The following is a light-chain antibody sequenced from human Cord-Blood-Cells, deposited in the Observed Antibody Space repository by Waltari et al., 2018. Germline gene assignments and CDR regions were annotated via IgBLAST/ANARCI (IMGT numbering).Light chain of an antibody. CDR3: QQYNSYSPYT. J-gene: IGKJ2*01. V-gene: IGKV1-5*01. CDR1: QSISSW. CDR2: AAS. Sequence: DIQMTQSPSTLSASVGDRVTITSRASQSISSWLAWDQQKPGKAPKLLFYAASSLESGGPSRFSGSGSGTEFALTISSLQPDDFATYYGQQYNSYSPYTFGQGTKLEIK.